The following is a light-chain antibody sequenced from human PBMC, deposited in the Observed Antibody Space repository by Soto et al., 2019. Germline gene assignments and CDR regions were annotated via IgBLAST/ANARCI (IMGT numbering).Light chain of an antibody. Sequence: DIQMTQSPSYLSASVGDRVTITCRASQSISSYLNSYQQKPGKDPKLLIYAAACLQRRVPSRSSGSGSGTDSTITICSRQREEFISYYCQQSYRTPSTFGQGTEMEIK. CDR1: QSISSY. CDR3: QQSYRTPST. CDR2: AAA. V-gene: IGKV1-39*01. J-gene: IGKJ2*01.